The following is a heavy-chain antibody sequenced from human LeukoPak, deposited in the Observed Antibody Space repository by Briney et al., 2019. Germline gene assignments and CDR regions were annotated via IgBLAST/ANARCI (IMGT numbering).Heavy chain of an antibody. D-gene: IGHD3-10*01. Sequence: GGSLRLSCAASGFTFSSYAMHWVRQAPGKGLEWVAVIWYDGTNKYYADSVKGRFTISRDNSKNTLYLQLNSLRAEDTAVYYCARSLYYYGSGSYLDWGQGTLVTASS. CDR3: ARSLYYYGSGSYLD. V-gene: IGHV3-33*08. J-gene: IGHJ4*02. CDR1: GFTFSSYA. CDR2: IWYDGTNK.